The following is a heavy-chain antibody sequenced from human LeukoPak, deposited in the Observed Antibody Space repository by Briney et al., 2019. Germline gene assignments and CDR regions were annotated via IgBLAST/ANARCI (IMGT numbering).Heavy chain of an antibody. CDR2: IYYSGST. Sequence: SETLSLTCTVSGGSISSSSYYWGWIRQPPGKGLEWIGSIYYSGSTYYNPSLKSRVTISVDTSKNQFSLKLSSVTAADTAVYSWARGGGGAGTACFDYWGQGTLFTVSS. V-gene: IGHV4-39*01. CDR1: GGSISSSSYY. CDR3: ARGGGGAGTACFDY. J-gene: IGHJ4*02. D-gene: IGHD3-16*01.